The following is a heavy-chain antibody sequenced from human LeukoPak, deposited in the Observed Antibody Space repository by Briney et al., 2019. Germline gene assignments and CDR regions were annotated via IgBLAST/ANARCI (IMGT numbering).Heavy chain of an antibody. Sequence: GGSLRLSCAASGNYWTHWVRQAPGKGLEWVSFIGGGSNTVYYADSVKGRFTISRDNAKNSLYLQMISLRGEDTAVYYCASPLYGDYFDYWGQGTLVTVSS. CDR2: IGGGSNTV. CDR1: GNYW. J-gene: IGHJ4*02. V-gene: IGHV3-48*01. CDR3: ASPLYGDYFDY. D-gene: IGHD4-17*01.